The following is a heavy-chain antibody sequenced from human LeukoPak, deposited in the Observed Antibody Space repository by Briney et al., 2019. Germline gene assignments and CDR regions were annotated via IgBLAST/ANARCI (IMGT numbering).Heavy chain of an antibody. V-gene: IGHV4-59*01. Sequence: SETLSLTCTVSGGSISTYYWSWIRQPPGKGLEWIGYIYSSGSTNYNPSLNSRVTISIDTFKNQFSLKLSSVTAADKAVYYCARDASGSSWYGCGDYWGQGTLVTVSS. CDR2: IYSSGST. J-gene: IGHJ4*02. CDR1: GGSISTYY. D-gene: IGHD6-13*01. CDR3: ARDASGSSWYGCGDY.